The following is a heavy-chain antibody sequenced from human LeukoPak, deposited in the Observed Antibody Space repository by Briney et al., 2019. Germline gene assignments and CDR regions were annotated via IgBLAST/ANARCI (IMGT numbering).Heavy chain of an antibody. CDR2: ISRSSSTI. CDR3: ARDLGLRQWELPDGHDY. V-gene: IGHV3-48*01. D-gene: IGHD1-26*01. CDR1: GFTFSSYS. J-gene: IGHJ4*02. Sequence: GGSLRLSCAASGFTFSSYSMNWVRQAPGKGLEWVSYISRSSSTIYYGDSVKGRFTISRDNAKKSLYLQMNSLRAEDTAVYYCARDLGLRQWELPDGHDYWGQGTLVTVSS.